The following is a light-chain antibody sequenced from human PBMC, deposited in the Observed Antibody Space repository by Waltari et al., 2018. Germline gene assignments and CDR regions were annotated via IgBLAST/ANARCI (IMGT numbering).Light chain of an antibody. CDR3: QSAHSNGSDVV. Sequence: SYELTQPPSVSVSPGQTARITCSGDALAQQFGFWYQQKSGRAPVLMIYTDSARPSGIPERFSGSSSGTTVTLTISAVQPEDEADYYCQSAHSNGSDVVFGGGTKLTVL. V-gene: IGLV3-25*03. CDR2: TDS. J-gene: IGLJ2*01. CDR1: ALAQQF.